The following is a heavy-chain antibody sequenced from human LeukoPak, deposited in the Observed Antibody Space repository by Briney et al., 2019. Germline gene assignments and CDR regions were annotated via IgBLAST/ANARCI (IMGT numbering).Heavy chain of an antibody. Sequence: GGSLRHSCAASGFTHRNYAMSEVGPAASKGLEWVSAISNSGGSTYYADSVEGRFTISRDNSNNTLFLQMNSLRAEDTAVYFCAKGGRNDAFDIWGQGTMVTVSS. D-gene: IGHD1-14*01. CDR2: ISNSGGST. V-gene: IGHV3-23*01. CDR3: AKGGRNDAFDI. CDR1: GFTHRNYA. J-gene: IGHJ3*02.